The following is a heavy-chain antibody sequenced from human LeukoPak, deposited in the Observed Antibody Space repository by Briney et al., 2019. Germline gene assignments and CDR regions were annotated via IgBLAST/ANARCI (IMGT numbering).Heavy chain of an antibody. CDR2: IYYGRNY. CDR1: GFTFDDYG. J-gene: IGHJ4*02. CDR3: ATQSSSWHYLEY. D-gene: IGHD6-13*01. Sequence: PGGSLRLSCAASGFTFDDYGMSWVRQAPGKGLEWIGKIYYGRNYKWNSSLKSRGTISVDTSKNQFSLKLSSVTAADTAVYYCATQSSSWHYLEYWGQGTLVTVSS. V-gene: IGHV4-34*08.